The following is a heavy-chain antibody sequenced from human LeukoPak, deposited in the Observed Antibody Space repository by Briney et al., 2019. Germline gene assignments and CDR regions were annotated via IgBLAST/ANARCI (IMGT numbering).Heavy chain of an antibody. Sequence: SETLSLTCTVSGGSISYYYWSWIRQPPGKGLEWIGYIYYSGSTNYNPSLKSRVTISVDMSKNQFSLKLSSVTAADTAVYYCTRARLKVAAFDIWGQGTMVTVSS. V-gene: IGHV4-59*01. CDR3: TRARLKVAAFDI. CDR2: IYYSGST. D-gene: IGHD2-15*01. J-gene: IGHJ3*02. CDR1: GGSISYYY.